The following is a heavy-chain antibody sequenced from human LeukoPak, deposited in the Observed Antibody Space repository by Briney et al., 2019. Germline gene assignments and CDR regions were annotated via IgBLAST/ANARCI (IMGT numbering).Heavy chain of an antibody. Sequence: PSETLSLTCTVSGGSISSYYWSWIRQPPGKGLEWIGYIYYSGSTNYNPSLKSRVTISVDTSKNQFSLKLSSVTAADTAVYYCARQYGSGGPDGEFDYWGQGTLVTVSS. D-gene: IGHD3-10*01. V-gene: IGHV4-59*08. CDR3: ARQYGSGGPDGEFDY. J-gene: IGHJ4*02. CDR2: IYYSGST. CDR1: GGSISSYY.